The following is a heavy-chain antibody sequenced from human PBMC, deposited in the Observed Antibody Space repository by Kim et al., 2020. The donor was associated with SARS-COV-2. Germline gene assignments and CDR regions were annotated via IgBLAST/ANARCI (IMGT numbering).Heavy chain of an antibody. D-gene: IGHD2-21*02. Sequence: ASVKVSCKASGYNFNDYYLHWWRQAPGQGLEWMGWINPKRGNTRFEEKFQNRVTMTKDSSINTVYMELYSLTPDDTATYYCARGPSSDCFDYWGQGTLLSVSP. J-gene: IGHJ4*02. CDR3: ARGPSSDCFDY. CDR1: GYNFNDYY. V-gene: IGHV1-2*02. CDR2: INPKRGNT.